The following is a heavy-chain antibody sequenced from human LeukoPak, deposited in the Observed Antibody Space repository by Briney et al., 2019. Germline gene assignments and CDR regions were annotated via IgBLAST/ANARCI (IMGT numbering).Heavy chain of an antibody. CDR2: ISANNGNT. CDR1: GYTFTSYG. J-gene: IGHJ5*02. Sequence: ASVKVSCKASGYTFTSYGISWVRQAPGQGLEWIGWISANNGNTNYAQKLQGRVTMTTDTSTSTAYMELRSLRSDDTAVYYCARHRLLRYRGGFDPWGQGTLVTVSS. D-gene: IGHD3-9*01. V-gene: IGHV1-18*01. CDR3: ARHRLLRYRGGFDP.